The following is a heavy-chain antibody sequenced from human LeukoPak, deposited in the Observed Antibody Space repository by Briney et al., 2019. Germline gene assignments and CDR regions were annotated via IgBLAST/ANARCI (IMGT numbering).Heavy chain of an antibody. D-gene: IGHD3-10*01. Sequence: ASVKVSCKASGYTFTSYYIHWVRQAPGQGLEWMGIINPSGGSTSYSQKFQGRVTITADESTSTAYTELSSLRSEDTAVYYCATLSTGTVDYWGQGTLVTVSS. CDR3: ATLSTGTVDY. CDR2: INPSGGST. V-gene: IGHV1-46*01. J-gene: IGHJ4*02. CDR1: GYTFTSYY.